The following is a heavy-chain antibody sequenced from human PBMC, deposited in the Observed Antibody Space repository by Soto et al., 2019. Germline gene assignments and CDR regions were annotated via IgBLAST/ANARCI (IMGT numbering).Heavy chain of an antibody. CDR3: ARLKRGYGSGSYYNKRAYFDY. CDR1: GGSISSGGYY. D-gene: IGHD3-10*01. J-gene: IGHJ4*02. CDR2: IYYSGST. V-gene: IGHV4-31*03. Sequence: QVQLQESGPGLVKPSQTLSLTCTVSGGSISSGGYYWSWIRQHPGKGLEWIGYIYYSGSTYYNPSLKSRVTISVDTSKNQFSLKLSSVTAADTAVYYCARLKRGYGSGSYYNKRAYFDYWGQGTLVTVSS.